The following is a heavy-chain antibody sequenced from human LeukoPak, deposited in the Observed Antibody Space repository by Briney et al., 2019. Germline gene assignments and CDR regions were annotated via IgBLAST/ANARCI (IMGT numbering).Heavy chain of an antibody. D-gene: IGHD6-25*01. CDR3: AKCGTYYYYMDV. CDR1: GFTFSNYG. V-gene: IGHV3-23*01. J-gene: IGHJ6*03. CDR2: ITDSGGST. Sequence: GGSLRLSCAASGFTFSNYGMSWVRQAPGKGLEWVSIITDSGGSTYYADSVKGRFTISRDNSKNTLYLQMNSLRAEDTAVYYCAKCGTYYYYMDVWGKGTTVTVSS.